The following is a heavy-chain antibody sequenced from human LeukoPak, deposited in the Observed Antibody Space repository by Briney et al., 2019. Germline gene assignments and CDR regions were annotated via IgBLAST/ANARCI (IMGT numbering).Heavy chain of an antibody. CDR2: INLNSGGT. CDR1: GYTFTGYY. V-gene: IGHV1-2*02. CDR3: ARVGSSSGWINFDY. J-gene: IGHJ4*02. Sequence: ASMKVSCKASGYTFTGYYMHWVRQAPGQGLEWMGWINLNSGGTNYAQKFQGRVTMTRDTSISTAYMELSRLRSDDTAVYYCARVGSSSGWINFDYWGQGTLVTVSS. D-gene: IGHD6-19*01.